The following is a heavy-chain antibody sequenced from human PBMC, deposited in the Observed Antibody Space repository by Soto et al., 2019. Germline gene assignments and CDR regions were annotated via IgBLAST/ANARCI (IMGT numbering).Heavy chain of an antibody. CDR3: ARNLGAKYGMDV. CDR1: GFPFSGSI. V-gene: IGHV3-73*01. CDR2: IRSKANNYAT. Sequence: GALVQPGGSLTLSCAASGFPFSGSIIHWVRQAPGKGLEWVGRIRSKANNYATAFAASVQGRVTISREDSKNTAFLQMNSLKIEDTAVYFCARNLGAKYGMDVWGQGTTVTVSS. D-gene: IGHD1-26*01. J-gene: IGHJ6*02.